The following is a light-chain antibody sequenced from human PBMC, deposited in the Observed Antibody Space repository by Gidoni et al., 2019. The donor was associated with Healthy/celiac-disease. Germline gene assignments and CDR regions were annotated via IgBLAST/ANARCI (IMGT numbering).Light chain of an antibody. J-gene: IGKJ2*04. CDR3: HQSYSTPPVCS. Sequence: DIQMTQSPSSLSASVGDRITITCRASQSISSYLNWYQQKPVKAPKLLIYASSSLQSGVPSRFSCSGSGTDLTLTISSMQPEDFATYYCHQSYSTPPVCSFGQGTKLEIK. CDR1: QSISSY. CDR2: ASS. V-gene: IGKV1-39*01.